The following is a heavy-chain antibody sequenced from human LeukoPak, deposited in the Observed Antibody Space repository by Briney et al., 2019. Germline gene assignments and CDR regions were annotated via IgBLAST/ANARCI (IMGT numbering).Heavy chain of an antibody. CDR3: ARVLGLVGMDV. J-gene: IGHJ6*02. V-gene: IGHV4-59*06. D-gene: IGHD3/OR15-3a*01. CDR2: IYYSGST. Sequence: SETLSLTCTVSGGSISSYYWSWIRQPPGKGLEWIGYIYYSGSTYYNPSLKSRVTISVDTSKNQFSLKLSSVTAADTAVYYCARVLGLVGMDVWGQGTTVTVSS. CDR1: GGSISSYY.